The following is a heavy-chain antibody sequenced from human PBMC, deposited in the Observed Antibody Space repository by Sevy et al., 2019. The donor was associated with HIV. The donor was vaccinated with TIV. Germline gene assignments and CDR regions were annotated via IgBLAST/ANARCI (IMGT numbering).Heavy chain of an antibody. D-gene: IGHD6-13*01. CDR1: GFKFDNYD. V-gene: IGHV3-23*01. CDR3: AKAARYSSVWYSTGEPFDY. Sequence: GGSLRLSCAASGFKFDNYDFSWVRQAPGKGLEWVSGFSGTDGSGTDGTTYYTDSRKGRFIISRDNSKNTLYLEMNSLRVDDTAVYYCAKAARYSSVWYSTGEPFDYWGQGTLVTVSS. CDR2: FSGTDGSGTDGTT. J-gene: IGHJ4*02.